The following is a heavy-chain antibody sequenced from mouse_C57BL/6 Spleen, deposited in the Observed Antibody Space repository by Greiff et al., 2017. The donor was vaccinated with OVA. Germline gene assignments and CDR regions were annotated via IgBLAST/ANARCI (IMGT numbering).Heavy chain of an antibody. Sequence: DVKLQESGPGLVKPSQSLSLTCSVTGYSITSGYYWNWIRQFPGNKLEWMGYISYDGSNNYNPSLKNRISITRDTSKNQFFLKLNSVTTEDTATYYCAREGTTVVGGFDYWGQGTTLTVSS. CDR2: ISYDGSN. D-gene: IGHD1-1*01. CDR3: AREGTTVVGGFDY. V-gene: IGHV3-6*01. J-gene: IGHJ2*01. CDR1: GYSITSGYY.